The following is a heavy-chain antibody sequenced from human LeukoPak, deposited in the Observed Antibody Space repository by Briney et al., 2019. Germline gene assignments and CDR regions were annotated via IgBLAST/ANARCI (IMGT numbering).Heavy chain of an antibody. CDR1: GGSISSYY. Sequence: SGTLSLTCTVSGGSISSYYWSWIRQPPGKGLEWIGYIYYSGSTNYNPSLKSRVTISVDTSKNQFSLKLSSVTAADTAVYYCARQEKYYYDSSGYYTYYFDYWGQGTLVTVSS. D-gene: IGHD3-22*01. CDR3: ARQEKYYYDSSGYYTYYFDY. CDR2: IYYSGST. J-gene: IGHJ4*02. V-gene: IGHV4-59*08.